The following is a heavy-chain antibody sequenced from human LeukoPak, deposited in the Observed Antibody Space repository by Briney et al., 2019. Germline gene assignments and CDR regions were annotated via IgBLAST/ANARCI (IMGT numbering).Heavy chain of an antibody. Sequence: PGGSLRLSCAASGFTFSSYAMSWVRQAPGKGLEWVSHINRDGSSTSYADSVKGRFSISRDNAKNTLYLQMNSLRAEDTAVYYCAREGERFLEWLPYYMDVWGKGTTVTVSS. V-gene: IGHV3-74*01. CDR1: GFTFSSYA. CDR2: INRDGSST. J-gene: IGHJ6*03. D-gene: IGHD3-3*01. CDR3: AREGERFLEWLPYYMDV.